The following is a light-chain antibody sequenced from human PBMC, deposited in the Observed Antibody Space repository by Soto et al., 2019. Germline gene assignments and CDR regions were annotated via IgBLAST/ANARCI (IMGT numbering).Light chain of an antibody. V-gene: IGKV3-20*01. CDR3: QPYDTSSRP. J-gene: IGKJ1*01. CDR2: GAS. Sequence: EIVLTQSPGTLSLSPGERATLSCRASQSVSSNYLAWYQQKRGQAPRLLIYGASSRATGIPTRVNGSGSGTDFTLTISRLEPEDFAVYYCQPYDTSSRPLGQGTKVEI. CDR1: QSVSSNY.